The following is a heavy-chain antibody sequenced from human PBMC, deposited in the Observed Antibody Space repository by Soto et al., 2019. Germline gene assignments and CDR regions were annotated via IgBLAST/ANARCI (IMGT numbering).Heavy chain of an antibody. J-gene: IGHJ6*02. CDR1: GYTFTSYG. CDR2: ISAYNGNT. D-gene: IGHD2-8*01. V-gene: IGHV1-18*01. CDR3: ARSDIVLMVYASSYYGMDV. Sequence: ASVKVSCKASGYTFTSYGISWVRQAPGQGREWMGWISAYNGNTNYAQKLQGRVTMTTDTSTSTAYMELRGLRSDDTAVYYCARSDIVLMVYASSYYGMDVWGQGXTVTVSS.